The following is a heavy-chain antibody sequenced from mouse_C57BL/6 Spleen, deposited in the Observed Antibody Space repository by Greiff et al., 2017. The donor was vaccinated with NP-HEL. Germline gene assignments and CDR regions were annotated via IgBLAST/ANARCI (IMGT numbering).Heavy chain of an antibody. V-gene: IGHV6-3*01. CDR2: IRLKSDNYAT. CDR1: GFTFSNYW. CDR3: TGPTVVDFDY. J-gene: IGHJ2*01. D-gene: IGHD1-1*01. Sequence: EVKLMESGGGLVQPGGSMKLSCVASGFTFSNYWMNWVRQSPEKGLEWVAQIRLKSDNYATHYAESVKGRFTISRDDSKSSVYLQMNNLRAEDTGIYYCTGPTVVDFDYWGQGTTLTVSS.